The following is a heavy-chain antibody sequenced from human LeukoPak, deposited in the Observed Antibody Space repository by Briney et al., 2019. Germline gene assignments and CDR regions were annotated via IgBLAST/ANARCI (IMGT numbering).Heavy chain of an antibody. D-gene: IGHD3-10*01. CDR2: ISSTGSYI. J-gene: IGHJ4*02. Sequence: PGGSLRLSCAASGFTFSTSSMNWVRQAPGKGLEWVSSISSTGSYIYFADSVKGRFTFSRDNAKNSLYLQMNSLRVEDTAVYYCARDRGSGHASDYWGQGTLVTVSS. V-gene: IGHV3-21*01. CDR1: GFTFSTSS. CDR3: ARDRGSGHASDY.